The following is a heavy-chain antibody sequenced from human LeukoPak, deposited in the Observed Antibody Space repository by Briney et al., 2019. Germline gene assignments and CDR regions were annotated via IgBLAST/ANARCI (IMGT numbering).Heavy chain of an antibody. CDR2: IYYSGSI. CDR3: ARQILFHSERWLQFFDY. J-gene: IGHJ4*02. Sequence: PSETLSLTCAASGGSIRSSNHYWGWIRQPPGKGLEWIGSIYYSGSIYYNPSLKSRVTISVDTSKNQFSLKLSSVTAADAAVYYCARQILFHSERWLQFFDYWGQGILVAVSS. CDR1: GGSIRSSNHY. V-gene: IGHV4-39*01. D-gene: IGHD5-24*01.